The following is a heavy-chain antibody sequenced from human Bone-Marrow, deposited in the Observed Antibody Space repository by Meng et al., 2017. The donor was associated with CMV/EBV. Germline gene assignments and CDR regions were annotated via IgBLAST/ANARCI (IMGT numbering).Heavy chain of an antibody. V-gene: IGHV3-74*01. CDR2: ISSDGGDT. D-gene: IGHD3-22*01. CDR1: GFTFSSYW. J-gene: IGHJ4*02. Sequence: GGSLRLSCEASGFTFSSYWMHWVRQAPGKGLVWVSRISSDGGDTSYADSVKGRFTISRDNAKNTLYLQMSSLRGEDTAVYYCAVTYYYDTGGYSHYDYWGQGTRVTVSS. CDR3: AVTYYYDTGGYSHYDY.